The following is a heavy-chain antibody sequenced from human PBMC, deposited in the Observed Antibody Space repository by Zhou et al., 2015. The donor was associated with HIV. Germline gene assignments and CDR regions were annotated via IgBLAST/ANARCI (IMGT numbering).Heavy chain of an antibody. CDR1: GYTFTSYY. CDR3: ASRVGATVPYNSDAFDI. V-gene: IGHV1-46*01. D-gene: IGHD1-26*01. Sequence: QVQLVQSGAEVKKPGASVKVSCKASGYTFTSYYMHWVRQAPGQGLEWMGIINPSGGSTSYAQKFQGRVTMTRDTSTSTVYMELSSLRSEDTAVYYCASRVGATVPYNSDAFDIWGQGTMVTVSS. J-gene: IGHJ3*02. CDR2: INPSGGST.